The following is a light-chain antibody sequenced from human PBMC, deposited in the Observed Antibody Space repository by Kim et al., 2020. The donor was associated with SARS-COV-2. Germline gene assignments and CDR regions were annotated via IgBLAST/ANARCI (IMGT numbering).Light chain of an antibody. V-gene: IGLV3-1*01. CDR3: QVWGGNTAM. Sequence: SYELTQPPSVSVSPGETARITCSGERLGERFVCWYQQRPGRSPAVVIYQDNQRPSGIPERFSGSNSGNTATLTISGTQAVDEADYYCQVWGGNTAMFGGGTKVTVL. J-gene: IGLJ6*01. CDR1: RLGERF. CDR2: QDN.